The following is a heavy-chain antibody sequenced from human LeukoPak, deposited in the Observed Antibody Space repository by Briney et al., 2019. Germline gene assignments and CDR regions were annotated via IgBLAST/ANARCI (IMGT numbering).Heavy chain of an antibody. V-gene: IGHV3-30*18. CDR3: AEDPGLLGSLRYYFDY. CDR2: ISYDGSNK. Sequence: PGGSLRLSCAASGFTFSSYGMHWVRQAPGKGLEWVAVISYDGSNKYYADSVKGRFTISRDNSKNTLYLQMNSLRAEDTAVYYCAEDPGLLGSLRYYFDYWGQGTLVTVSS. D-gene: IGHD1-26*01. CDR1: GFTFSSYG. J-gene: IGHJ4*02.